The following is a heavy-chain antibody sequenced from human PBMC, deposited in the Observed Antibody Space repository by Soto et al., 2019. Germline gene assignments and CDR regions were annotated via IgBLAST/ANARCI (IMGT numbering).Heavy chain of an antibody. CDR2: IYHTGST. CDR3: ATLPPRIVVVVLPIPT. CDR1: GASISSTNW. J-gene: IGHJ4*02. Sequence: LQESGPRLVKPSGTLSLTCAVSGASISSTNWWTWVRQPPGKGLEWIGEIYHTGSTKYHPSLETRVTITLDKSNTHFSLNLSSVTAAATAVDYCATLPPRIVVVVLPIPTWGQGTLVTVSS. V-gene: IGHV4-4*02. D-gene: IGHD2-15*01.